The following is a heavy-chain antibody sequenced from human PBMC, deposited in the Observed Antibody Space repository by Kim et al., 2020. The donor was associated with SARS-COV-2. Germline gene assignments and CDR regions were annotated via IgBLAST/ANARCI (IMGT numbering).Heavy chain of an antibody. V-gene: IGHV4-31*03. CDR1: GGSISSGGYY. CDR2: IYYSGST. J-gene: IGHJ6*02. Sequence: TLSLTCTVSGGSISSGGYYWSWIRQHPGKGLEWIGYIYYSGSTYYNPSLKSRVTISVDTSKNQFSLKLSSVTAADTAVYYCARDRIGYDILTGYPNYYYYYGMDVWGQGTTVTVSS. D-gene: IGHD3-9*01. CDR3: ARDRIGYDILTGYPNYYYYYGMDV.